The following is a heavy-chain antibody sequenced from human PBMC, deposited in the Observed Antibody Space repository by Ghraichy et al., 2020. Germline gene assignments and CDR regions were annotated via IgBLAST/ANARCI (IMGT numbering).Heavy chain of an antibody. V-gene: IGHV4-39*01. Sequence: SQTLSLTCTVSGASIKSSDHYWAWFRQPPGKSPDWIGLILFPGTPDYNPSLKSRVPMSVDTSKNGFSLNLSSVTYADTAAYYCARHVDYYDGSGYYPAFNFWGQGILVTVSS. CDR3: ARHVDYYDGSGYYPAFNF. CDR1: GASIKSSDHY. D-gene: IGHD3-22*01. J-gene: IGHJ4*02. CDR2: ILFPGTP.